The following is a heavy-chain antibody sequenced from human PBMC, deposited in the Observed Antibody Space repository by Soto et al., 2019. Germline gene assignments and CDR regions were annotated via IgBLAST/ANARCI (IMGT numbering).Heavy chain of an antibody. CDR2: INHSGST. Sequence: FTTSETLSLTCAVYGGSFSGYYWSWIRQPPGKGLEWIGEINHSGSTNYNPPLKSRVTISVDTSKNQFSLKLSSVTAADTAVYYCARGPSGDKVHYWGQGALVTVSS. CDR1: GGSFSGYY. V-gene: IGHV4-34*01. D-gene: IGHD7-27*01. J-gene: IGHJ4*02. CDR3: ARGPSGDKVHY.